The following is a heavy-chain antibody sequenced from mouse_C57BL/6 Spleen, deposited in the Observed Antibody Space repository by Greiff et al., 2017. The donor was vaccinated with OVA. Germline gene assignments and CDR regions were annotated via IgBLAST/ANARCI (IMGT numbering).Heavy chain of an antibody. V-gene: IGHV1-78*01. CDR1: GYTFTDHT. J-gene: IGHJ1*03. Sequence: VHLVESDAELVKPGASVKISCKVSGYTFTDHTIHWMKQRPEQGLEWIGYIYPRDGSTKYNEKFKGKATLTADKSSSTAYMQLNSLTSEDSAVYFCAFITTVVPWYFDVWSTGTTVTVSS. CDR3: AFITTVVPWYFDV. CDR2: IYPRDGST. D-gene: IGHD1-1*01.